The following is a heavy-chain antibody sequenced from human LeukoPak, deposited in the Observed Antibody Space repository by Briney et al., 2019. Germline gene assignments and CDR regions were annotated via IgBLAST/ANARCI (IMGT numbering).Heavy chain of an antibody. J-gene: IGHJ4*02. CDR1: GFTFSTFA. CDR3: ATYRQVLLPFES. D-gene: IGHD2-8*02. CDR2: IFPSGEI. V-gene: IGHV3-23*01. Sequence: GGSLRLSCAASGFTFSTFAMIWVRQPPGKGLEWVSSIFPSGEIHYADSLRGRFTISRDNSKSTLSLQMNSLRAEDTAIYYCATYRQVLLPFESWGQGTLVTVSS.